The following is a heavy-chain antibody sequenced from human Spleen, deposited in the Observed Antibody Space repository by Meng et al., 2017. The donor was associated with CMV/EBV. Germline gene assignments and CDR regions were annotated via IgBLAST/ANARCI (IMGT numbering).Heavy chain of an antibody. Sequence: FSDYYMSWIRQAPGKGLEWVSHISSSATTIHYADSVKGRFTISRDNAENSLYLQMNSLRAEDTAVYYCARDREYCSSTRCSPGRFDPWGQGTLVTVSS. CDR3: ARDREYCSSTRCSPGRFDP. V-gene: IGHV3-11*01. J-gene: IGHJ5*02. CDR1: FSDYY. CDR2: ISSSATTI. D-gene: IGHD2-2*01.